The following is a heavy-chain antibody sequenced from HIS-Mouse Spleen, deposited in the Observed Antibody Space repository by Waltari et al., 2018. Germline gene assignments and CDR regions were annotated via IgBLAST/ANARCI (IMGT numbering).Heavy chain of an antibody. CDR1: GYTFTSYD. CDR3: ARWEYCSGGSCQSAFDI. Sequence: QVQLVQSGAEVKKPGASVKVSFKASGYTFTSYDINVGRQATGQGLEWMGWMNPNSGNTGYAQKFQGRVTMTRNTSISTAYMELSSLRSEDTAVYYCARWEYCSGGSCQSAFDIWGQGTMVTVSS. V-gene: IGHV1-8*01. D-gene: IGHD2-15*01. J-gene: IGHJ3*02. CDR2: MNPNSGNT.